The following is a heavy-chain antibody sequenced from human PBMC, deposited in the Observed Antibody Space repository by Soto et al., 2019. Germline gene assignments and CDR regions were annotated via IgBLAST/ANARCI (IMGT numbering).Heavy chain of an antibody. J-gene: IGHJ6*02. CDR3: AGDPPLYPPDLASSPNAARPGGYYYHRMDV. CDR1: GGTFSSYA. V-gene: IGHV1-69*01. D-gene: IGHD6-6*01. CDR2: IIPIFGTA. Sequence: QVQLVQSGAEVKKPGSSVKVSCKASGGTFSSYAISWVRQAPGQGLEWMGGIIPIFGTANYAQKFQGRVTITADEFTRPAYMEPGSLGSEDTAVYYCAGDPPLYPPDLASSPNAARPGGYYYHRMDVWGQGTTVTVSS.